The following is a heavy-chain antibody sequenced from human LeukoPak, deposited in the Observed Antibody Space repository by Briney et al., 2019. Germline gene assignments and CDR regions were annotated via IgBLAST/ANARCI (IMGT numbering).Heavy chain of an antibody. Sequence: ASVKVSCKASGYTFTSYYMHWVRQAPGQGLEWMGWISTYSANATYAQNFQGRVTMTTDTSTETAYLELSSLRSDDTAVYYCALSGMRYNSARCRIWGQGTLVTVSS. V-gene: IGHV1-18*04. J-gene: IGHJ4*02. CDR2: ISTYSANA. D-gene: IGHD1-26*01. CDR3: ALSGMRYNSARCRI. CDR1: GYTFTSYY.